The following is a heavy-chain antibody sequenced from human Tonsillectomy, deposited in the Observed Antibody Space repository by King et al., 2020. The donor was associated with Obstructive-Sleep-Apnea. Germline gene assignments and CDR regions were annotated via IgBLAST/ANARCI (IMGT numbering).Heavy chain of an antibody. D-gene: IGHD3-22*01. CDR2: IFYSGST. J-gene: IGHJ3*02. CDR1: GGSISSYY. Sequence: QLQESGPGLVKPSETLSLTCTVSGGSISSYYWSWIRQPPGKGLEWIGYIFYSGSTNYNPSLQSRVTISVDTSKNQFSLKLSSVTAADTAGYYCAGAYDYDSSAYYPDAFDIWGQGTMVTVSS. V-gene: IGHV4-59*01. CDR3: AGAYDYDSSAYYPDAFDI.